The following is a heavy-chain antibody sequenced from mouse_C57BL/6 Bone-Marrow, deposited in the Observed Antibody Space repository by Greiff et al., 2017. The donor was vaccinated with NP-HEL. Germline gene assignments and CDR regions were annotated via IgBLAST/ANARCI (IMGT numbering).Heavy chain of an antibody. CDR3: ATSPDYPTEGAMDY. CDR2: LHPNSGST. CDR1: GYTFTSYW. D-gene: IGHD5-5*01. Sequence: QVQLQQPGAELVKPGASVKLSCKASGYTFTSYWMHWVKQRPGQGLEWIGMLHPNSGSTNYNEKFKSKATLTVDKSSSTAYMQLTSLTSEDESVYYYATSPDYPTEGAMDYWGQGTSVTVSS. V-gene: IGHV1-64*01. J-gene: IGHJ4*01.